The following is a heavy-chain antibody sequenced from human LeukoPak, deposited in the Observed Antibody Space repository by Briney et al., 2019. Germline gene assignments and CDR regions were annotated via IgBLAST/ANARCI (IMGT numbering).Heavy chain of an antibody. Sequence: VSVKVSCKASGYTFTSYDINWVRQATGQGLEWMGWMNPNSGNTGYAQKFQGRVTMTRNTSMSTAYMELSSLRSEDTAVYYCARSGAVAGSWFDPWGQGTLVTVSS. CDR3: ARSGAVAGSWFDP. V-gene: IGHV1-8*01. CDR1: GYTFTSYD. D-gene: IGHD6-19*01. CDR2: MNPNSGNT. J-gene: IGHJ5*02.